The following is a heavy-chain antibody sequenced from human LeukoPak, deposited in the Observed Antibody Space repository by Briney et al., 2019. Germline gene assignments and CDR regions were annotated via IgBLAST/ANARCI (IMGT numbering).Heavy chain of an antibody. CDR1: GYSISSGYY. CDR3: ARDKVTVTKRSNWFDP. J-gene: IGHJ5*02. D-gene: IGHD4-17*01. CDR2: IYHSGST. V-gene: IGHV4-38-2*02. Sequence: LETLSLTCTVSGYSISSGYYWGWIRQPPGKGLEWIGSIYHSGSTYYNPSLKSRVTISVDTSKNQFSLKLSSVTAADTAVYYCARDKVTVTKRSNWFDPWGQGTLVTVSS.